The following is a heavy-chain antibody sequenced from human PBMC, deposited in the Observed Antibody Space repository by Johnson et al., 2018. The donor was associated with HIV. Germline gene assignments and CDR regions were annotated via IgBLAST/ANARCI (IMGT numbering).Heavy chain of an antibody. J-gene: IGHJ3*02. V-gene: IGHV3-30*02. Sequence: VQLVESGGGVVQPGGSLRLSCAASGFTFSSYGMHWVRQAPGKGLEWVAFIRYDGSNKYYADSVKGRFTISRDNSTNTLYLQMNSLRAVDTAVYYCARVTKYYFDSSVDAFDIWGQGTVVTVSS. D-gene: IGHD3-22*01. CDR1: GFTFSSYG. CDR2: IRYDGSNK. CDR3: ARVTKYYFDSSVDAFDI.